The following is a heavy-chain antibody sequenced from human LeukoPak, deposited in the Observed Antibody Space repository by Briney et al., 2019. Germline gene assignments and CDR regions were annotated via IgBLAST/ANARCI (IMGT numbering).Heavy chain of an antibody. V-gene: IGHV1-69*05. J-gene: IGHJ3*02. D-gene: IGHD2-15*01. CDR2: IIPIFGTA. CDR3: ARQRSCSGGSCYHIHAFDI. CDR1: GGTFSSYT. Sequence: EASVKVSCKASGGTFSSYTISWVRQAPGQGLEWMGGIIPIFGTANYAQKFQGRVTITTDESTSTAYMELSSLRSEDTAVYYCARQRSCSGGSCYHIHAFDIWGQGTMVTVSS.